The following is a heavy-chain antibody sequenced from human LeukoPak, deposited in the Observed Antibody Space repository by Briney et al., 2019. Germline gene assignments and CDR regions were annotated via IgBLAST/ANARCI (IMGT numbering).Heavy chain of an antibody. CDR1: GYTFTGYY. CDR2: INPNSGNT. V-gene: IGHV1-8*02. CDR3: ARVAVAGHYYYYYGMDV. D-gene: IGHD6-19*01. Sequence: ASVKVSCKASGYTFTGYYMHWVRQAPGQGLEWMGWINPNSGNTGYAQKFQGRVTMTRNTSISTAYMELSSLGSEDTAVYYCARVAVAGHYYYYYGMDVWGQGTTVTVSS. J-gene: IGHJ6*02.